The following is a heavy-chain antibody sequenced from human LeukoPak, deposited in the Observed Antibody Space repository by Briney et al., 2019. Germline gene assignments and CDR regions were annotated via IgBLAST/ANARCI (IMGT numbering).Heavy chain of an antibody. J-gene: IGHJ3*02. CDR3: SREGDPYYGSGSYAHAFDI. CDR2: IYYSGNT. Sequence: TLALTCTVSGGSISSGDYYWSWRRQPEGEGLGWIWYIYYSGNTDYNPSRRSRITIAGETSKNQFSLKLSSVTAADTAVYYCSREGDPYYGSGSYAHAFDIWGQGTMVTVSS. D-gene: IGHD3-10*01. V-gene: IGHV4-30-4*01. CDR1: GGSISSGDYY.